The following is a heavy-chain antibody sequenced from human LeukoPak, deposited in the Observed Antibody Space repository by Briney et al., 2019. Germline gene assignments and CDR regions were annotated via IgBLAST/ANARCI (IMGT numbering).Heavy chain of an antibody. J-gene: IGHJ4*02. CDR3: AMISWGSGLTCDC. D-gene: IGHD6-25*01. V-gene: IGHV3-30*02. Sequence: GGSLTLSCAVSGLIFRNYGMHWVRQAPGKGLEWVAFIWYGGSNKNYADTVKGRFFISRDNYTSTLYLQMNSLRGEETAIYYCAMISWGSGLTCDCCGQGTLVTVSS. CDR1: GLIFRNYG. CDR2: IWYGGSNK.